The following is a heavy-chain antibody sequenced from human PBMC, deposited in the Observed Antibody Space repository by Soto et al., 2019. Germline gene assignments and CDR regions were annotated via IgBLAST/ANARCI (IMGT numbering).Heavy chain of an antibody. Sequence: GGSLRLSCAASGFTFSSYVMSWVRQAPGKGLEWVSAISGSGGSTYYADSVKGRFTISRDNSKNTLYLQMNSLRAEDTAVYYCAKSPEITMIVYFQHWGQGTLVTVSS. D-gene: IGHD3-22*01. CDR2: ISGSGGST. J-gene: IGHJ1*01. V-gene: IGHV3-23*01. CDR1: GFTFSSYV. CDR3: AKSPEITMIVYFQH.